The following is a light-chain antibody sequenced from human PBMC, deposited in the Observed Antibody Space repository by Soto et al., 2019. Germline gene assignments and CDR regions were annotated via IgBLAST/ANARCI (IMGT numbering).Light chain of an antibody. Sequence: DIQMTQSPSTLSASVGDRVTITFRASQSISTWMAWYQQKPGKAPKVLIYDASILASGVPSRFSGSGSGTEFTLAISSLQPDDFASYYCQQYFSYSRTFGQGTKVDIK. CDR2: DAS. V-gene: IGKV1-5*01. CDR1: QSISTW. CDR3: QQYFSYSRT. J-gene: IGKJ1*01.